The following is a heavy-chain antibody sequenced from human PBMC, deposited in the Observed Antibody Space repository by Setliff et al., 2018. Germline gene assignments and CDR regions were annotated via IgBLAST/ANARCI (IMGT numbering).Heavy chain of an antibody. CDR3: VSGHASGTRGY. J-gene: IGHJ4*02. V-gene: IGHV3-11*04. CDR2: ISTTGDTI. CDR1: KFSFSSYY. D-gene: IGHD1-26*01. Sequence: GGSLGLSCTASKFSFSSYYMAWIRQTPGKGLEWLSYISTTGDTISYADSVKGRFTISRDNAKNSVYLQMNSLRVEDTAVYYCVSGHASGTRGYWGQGTLVTVSS.